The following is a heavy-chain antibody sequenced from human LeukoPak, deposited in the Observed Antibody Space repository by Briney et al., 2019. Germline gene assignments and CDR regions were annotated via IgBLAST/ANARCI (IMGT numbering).Heavy chain of an antibody. Sequence: ASVKVSCKASGGTFSSYAFSWVRQAPGQGLEWMGGIIPIVGTTNYAQMFQGRVTITADESTSTAYMELSSLRSEDTVVYYCARGGYYYDSSGYSHLPDYWGQGTLVTVSA. D-gene: IGHD3-22*01. CDR2: IIPIVGTT. CDR1: GGTFSSYA. CDR3: ARGGYYYDSSGYSHLPDY. V-gene: IGHV1-69*13. J-gene: IGHJ4*02.